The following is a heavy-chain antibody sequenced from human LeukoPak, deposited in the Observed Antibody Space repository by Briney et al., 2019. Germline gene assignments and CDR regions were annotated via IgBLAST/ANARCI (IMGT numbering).Heavy chain of an antibody. V-gene: IGHV3-72*01. CDR2: TRNKANSYTT. CDR3: ARDGDGYNLGAFDI. J-gene: IGHJ3*02. Sequence: PGGSLRLSCAASGFTFSDHYMDWDRQAPGKGLEWVGRTRNKANSYTTEYTASVKGRFTISRDDSKNSLYLQMNSLKTEDTAVYYCARDGDGYNLGAFDIWGQGTMVTVSS. D-gene: IGHD5-24*01. CDR1: GFTFSDHY.